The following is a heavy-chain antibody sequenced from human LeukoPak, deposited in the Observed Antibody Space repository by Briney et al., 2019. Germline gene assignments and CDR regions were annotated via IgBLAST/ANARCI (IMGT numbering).Heavy chain of an antibody. CDR2: VYYSGST. V-gene: IGHV4-59*01. Sequence: SETLSLTCTVSGGSISSYYWSWIRQPPGKGLEWIGYVYYSGSTNYNPSLKSRVTISVDTSKNQFSLRLSSVTAADTAVYYCARVSGCSGGSCYSPSYYYYYYMDVWGKGTTVTVSS. CDR3: ARVSGCSGGSCYSPSYYYYYYMDV. CDR1: GGSISSYY. J-gene: IGHJ6*03. D-gene: IGHD2-15*01.